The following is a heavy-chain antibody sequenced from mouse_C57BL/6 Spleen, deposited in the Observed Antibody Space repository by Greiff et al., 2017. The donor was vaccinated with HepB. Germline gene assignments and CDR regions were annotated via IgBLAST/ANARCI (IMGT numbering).Heavy chain of an antibody. J-gene: IGHJ1*03. D-gene: IGHD1-1*01. V-gene: IGHV14-3*01. CDR1: GFNIKNTY. CDR3: ARSYYYGSSYWYFDV. CDR2: IDPANGNT. Sequence: EVQLQQSVAELVRPGASVKLSCTASGFNIKNTYMHWVKQRPEQGLEWIGRIDPANGNTKYAPKFQGKATITADTSSNTAYLQLSSLTSEDTATYYWARSYYYGSSYWYFDVWGTGTTVTVSS.